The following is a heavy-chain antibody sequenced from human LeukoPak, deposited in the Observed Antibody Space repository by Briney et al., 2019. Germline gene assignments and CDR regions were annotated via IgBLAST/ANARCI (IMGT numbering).Heavy chain of an antibody. J-gene: IGHJ6*03. CDR2: IKPNSGGT. CDR3: ARSSGRSPNRDYMDV. D-gene: IGHD1-14*01. V-gene: IGHV1-2*02. Sequence: ASVKVSCKASGYTFAGYYMHWVRQAPGQGLEWMGWIKPNSGGTNYAQKFQGRVTMTRDTSISTAYMELSRLRSDDTAVYYCARSSGRSPNRDYMDVWGKGTTVTISS. CDR1: GYTFAGYY.